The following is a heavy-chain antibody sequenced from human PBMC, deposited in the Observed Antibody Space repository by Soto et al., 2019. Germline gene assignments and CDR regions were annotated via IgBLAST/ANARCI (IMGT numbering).Heavy chain of an antibody. CDR2: FDPEDGET. J-gene: IGHJ4*02. V-gene: IGHV1-24*01. Sequence: ASVKVSCKVSGYTLTELSMHWVRQAPGKGLEWMGGFDPEDGETIYAQKFQGRVTMTEDTSTDTAYMELSSLRSEDTAVYYCATGYYVWGSYRSRSFDYWGQGTLVTV. CDR3: ATGYYVWGSYRSRSFDY. CDR1: GYTLTELS. D-gene: IGHD3-16*02.